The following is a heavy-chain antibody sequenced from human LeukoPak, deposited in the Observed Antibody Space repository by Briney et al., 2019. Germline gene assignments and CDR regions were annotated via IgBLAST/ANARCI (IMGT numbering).Heavy chain of an antibody. J-gene: IGHJ3*02. V-gene: IGHV1-69*13. Sequence: SVKVSCKASGGTFSSYAISWVRQAPGQGLEWMGGIIPIFGTANYAQKFQGRVTITADESTSTAYMELSSLRSEDTPVYYCASTGGVVATHDAFDIWGQGTMVTVSS. D-gene: IGHD2-15*01. CDR1: GGTFSSYA. CDR2: IIPIFGTA. CDR3: ASTGGVVATHDAFDI.